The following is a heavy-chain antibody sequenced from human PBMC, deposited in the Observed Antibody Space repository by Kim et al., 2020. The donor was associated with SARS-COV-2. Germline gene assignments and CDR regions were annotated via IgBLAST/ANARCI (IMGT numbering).Heavy chain of an antibody. CDR3: AREESGYSSGWEYFDY. CDR2: IYYSGST. D-gene: IGHD6-19*01. J-gene: IGHJ4*02. CDR1: GGSISSYY. Sequence: SETLSLTCTVSGGSISSYYWSWIRQPPGKGLEWIGYIYYSGSTNYNPSLKSRVTISVDTSKNQFSLKLSSVTAADTAVYYCAREESGYSSGWEYFDYWGQGTLVTLSS. V-gene: IGHV4-59*13.